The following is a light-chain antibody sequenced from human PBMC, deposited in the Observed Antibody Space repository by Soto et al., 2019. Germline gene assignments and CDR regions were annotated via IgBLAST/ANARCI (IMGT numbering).Light chain of an antibody. Sequence: DIQMTQSPSSVSASVGDRVTITCRASQDISSWLAWYQQKPGKAPKLLIYAASTLQSGVPSRFSGSASGTDFTLTINSLQPEDFATYYCLQANSFPRPFGRGTKVEIK. CDR1: QDISSW. CDR2: AAS. J-gene: IGKJ1*01. V-gene: IGKV1-12*01. CDR3: LQANSFPRP.